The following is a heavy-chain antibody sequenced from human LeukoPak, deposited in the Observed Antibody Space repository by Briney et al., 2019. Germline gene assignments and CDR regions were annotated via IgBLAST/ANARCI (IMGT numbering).Heavy chain of an antibody. Sequence: GGSLRLSCAASGFTFSSYGMHWVRQAPGKGLEWVAAIWYDGRNKYYADSVKGRFTISRDNSKNTLYLQMNSLRAEDTAVYYCARRSAVARNYYFDYWDQGTLVTVSS. CDR2: IWYDGRNK. D-gene: IGHD6-19*01. CDR3: ARRSAVARNYYFDY. CDR1: GFTFSSYG. V-gene: IGHV3-33*01. J-gene: IGHJ4*02.